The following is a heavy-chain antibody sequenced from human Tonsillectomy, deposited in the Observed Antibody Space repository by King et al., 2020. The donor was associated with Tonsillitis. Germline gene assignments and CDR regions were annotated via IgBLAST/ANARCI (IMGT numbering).Heavy chain of an antibody. D-gene: IGHD4-23*01. J-gene: IGHJ5*02. CDR2: MNPNSGNT. V-gene: IGHV1-8*01. Sequence: QLVQSGAEVKKPGASVKVSCKASVYTFTSYDFNWVRQATGQGLEWRGWMNPNSGNTGYAQKFQGRVNMTRNTSISTAYMEVSSLRSEDTAVYFCARGLSSRVTPPRGWLDPWGQGTLVTVSS. CDR1: VYTFTSYD. CDR3: ARGLSSRVTPPRGWLDP.